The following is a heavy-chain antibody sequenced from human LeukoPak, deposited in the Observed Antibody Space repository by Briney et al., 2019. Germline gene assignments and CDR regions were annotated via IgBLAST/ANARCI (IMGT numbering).Heavy chain of an antibody. J-gene: IGHJ4*02. Sequence: GGSLRLSCAASGFTFTTYLIHWVRQAPGKGLEWVAVMSSDGNAMFYADSVKGRFTISRDNSKNTLYLQMNSLRAEDTAVYYCVRESEYYFDHSASFDYWGQGTLVTVSS. V-gene: IGHV3-30-3*01. CDR2: MSSDGNAM. D-gene: IGHD3-22*01. CDR3: VRESEYYFDHSASFDY. CDR1: GFTFTTYL.